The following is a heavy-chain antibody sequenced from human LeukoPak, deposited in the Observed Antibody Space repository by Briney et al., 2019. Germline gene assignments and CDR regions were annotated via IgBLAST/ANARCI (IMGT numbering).Heavy chain of an antibody. CDR1: GYSISSGYY. CDR3: ARGRGRAYDYDVTDY. V-gene: IGHV4-38-2*01. D-gene: IGHD3-22*01. CDR2: IYHSGST. J-gene: IGHJ4*02. Sequence: PSETLSLTCAVSGYSISSGYYWGWIRQPPGKGLEWIGSIYHSGSTYYNPSLKSRVTISVDTSKNQFSLKLSSVTAADKAVYYCARGRGRAYDYDVTDYWGQGTLVTVSS.